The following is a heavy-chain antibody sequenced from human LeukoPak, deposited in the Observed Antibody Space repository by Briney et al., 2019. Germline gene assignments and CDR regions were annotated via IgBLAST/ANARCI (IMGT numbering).Heavy chain of an antibody. J-gene: IGHJ4*02. CDR2: IYYSGST. CDR3: ARHSKYYYDSSGYYPPPGFDY. D-gene: IGHD3-22*01. CDR1: GGSMRSYY. V-gene: IGHV4-59*08. Sequence: SETLSLTCTVSGGSMRSYYWSWIRQPPGKGLEWIGFIYYSGSTNYNPSLKSRVTISVDTSKNQFSLKLSSVTAADTAVYYCARHSKYYYDSSGYYPPPGFDYWGQGTLVTVSS.